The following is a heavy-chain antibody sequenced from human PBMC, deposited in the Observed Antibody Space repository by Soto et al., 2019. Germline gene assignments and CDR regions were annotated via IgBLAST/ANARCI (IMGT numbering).Heavy chain of an antibody. CDR1: GFTFSNYG. CDR2: VTVDGAT. Sequence: EVQLLESGGALVQPGGSLRLFCAASGFTFSNYGMTWVRLAPGKGLEWVSTVTVDGATYFGNTVKGRFTMSRDISKSTVYLQMDSLRAEDTAIYYCARTDRYTSRSTGWADRFDSWGQGNLVTVSS. J-gene: IGHJ4*02. D-gene: IGHD2-8*02. CDR3: ARTDRYTSRSTGWADRFDS. V-gene: IGHV3-23*01.